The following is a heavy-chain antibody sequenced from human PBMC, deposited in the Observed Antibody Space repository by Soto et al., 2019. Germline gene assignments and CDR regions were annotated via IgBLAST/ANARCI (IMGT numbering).Heavy chain of an antibody. J-gene: IGHJ3*02. Sequence: TSETMCLTCTVAGGSISSYYCSWIRQPPGKGLEWIGYIYYSGSTNYNPSLKSRVTISVDTSKNQFSLKLSSVTAADTAVYYCARVWGGAFDIWGQGTMVTVSS. CDR1: GGSISSYY. V-gene: IGHV4-59*01. CDR3: ARVWGGAFDI. D-gene: IGHD3-10*01. CDR2: IYYSGST.